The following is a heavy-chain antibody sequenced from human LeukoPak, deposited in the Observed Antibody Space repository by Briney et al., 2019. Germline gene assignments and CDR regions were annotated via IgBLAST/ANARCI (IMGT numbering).Heavy chain of an antibody. J-gene: IGHJ3*02. Sequence: GGSLRLSCAASGFTFTSYSMNWVRQAPGKGLEWVSYISSSSSIIYYADSVKGRFTISRDNAKNSLYLQMNSPRAEDTAIYYCARDTSHDIGGIRNAFDIWGQGTMVTVSS. CDR3: ARDTSHDIGGIRNAFDI. D-gene: IGHD3-16*01. CDR2: ISSSSSII. V-gene: IGHV3-48*04. CDR1: GFTFTSYS.